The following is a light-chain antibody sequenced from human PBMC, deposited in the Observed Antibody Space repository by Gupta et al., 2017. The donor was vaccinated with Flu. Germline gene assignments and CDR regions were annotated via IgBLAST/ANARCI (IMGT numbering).Light chain of an antibody. CDR2: AAS. Sequence: GERVTITCGASQSISSYLKWYQQKPGKAPKLLIYAASSLQSGVPSRFSGSGSGTEFTLTISSLQPEDFATYYCQQCYSTPWTFGQGTKVEIK. J-gene: IGKJ1*01. CDR1: QSISSY. V-gene: IGKV1-39*01. CDR3: QQCYSTPWT.